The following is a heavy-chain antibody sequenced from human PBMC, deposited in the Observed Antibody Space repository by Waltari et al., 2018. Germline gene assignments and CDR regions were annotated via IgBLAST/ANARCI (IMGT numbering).Heavy chain of an antibody. CDR2: INPNSGGT. J-gene: IGHJ6*03. D-gene: IGHD3-3*01. CDR1: GYPFTGYY. Sequence: QVQLVQSGAEVKKPGASVKVSCKASGYPFTGYYMHWVRQAPGQGLEWMGRINPNSGGTNYAQKFQGRVTMTRDTSISTAYMELSRLRSDDTAVYYCARGPTIFGVVIGPKYYYYMDVWGKGTTVTVSS. CDR3: ARGPTIFGVVIGPKYYYYMDV. V-gene: IGHV1-2*06.